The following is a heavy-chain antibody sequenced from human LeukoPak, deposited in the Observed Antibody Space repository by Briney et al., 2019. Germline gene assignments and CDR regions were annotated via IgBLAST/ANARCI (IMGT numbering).Heavy chain of an antibody. CDR2: ITGSGGNT. D-gene: IGHD3-10*01. V-gene: IGHV3-23*01. J-gene: IGHJ4*02. CDR1: GFTFNIYA. CDR3: ARSITMVRGVIQTFDY. Sequence: GGSLRLSCAASGFTFNIYAMTWVRQAPGKGLEWVSAITGSGGNTYYADSVRGRFTISRDNLKNTLYLHMNSLRAGDTAVYYCARSITMVRGVIQTFDYWGQGTLVTVSS.